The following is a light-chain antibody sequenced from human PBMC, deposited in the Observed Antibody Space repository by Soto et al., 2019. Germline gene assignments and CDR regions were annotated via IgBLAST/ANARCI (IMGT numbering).Light chain of an antibody. CDR1: QSVSSN. Sequence: EIVMTQSPATLSVSPGERATLSCRASQSVSSNLGWYQQKPGQAPRLLIYGASTRATGIPDRFSGDGSVTHFTLTISRLEAEDFVMYYCQQYGSSPITFGQGTRLEIK. V-gene: IGKV3-20*01. CDR3: QQYGSSPIT. J-gene: IGKJ5*01. CDR2: GAS.